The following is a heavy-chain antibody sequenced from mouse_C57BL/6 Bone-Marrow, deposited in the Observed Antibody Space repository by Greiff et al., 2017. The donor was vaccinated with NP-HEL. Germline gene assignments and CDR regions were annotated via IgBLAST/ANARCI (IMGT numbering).Heavy chain of an antibody. V-gene: IGHV5-16*01. Sequence: EVKLVESEGGLVQPGSSMKLSCTASGFTFSDYYMAWVRQVPEKGLEWVANINYDGSSTYYLDSLKSRFILSTDNSKNILYLQMSSLKSEDTATYYCARERGGVYDGLYRAMDYWGQGTSVTVSS. CDR2: INYDGSST. D-gene: IGHD2-3*01. CDR1: GFTFSDYY. J-gene: IGHJ4*01. CDR3: ARERGGVYDGLYRAMDY.